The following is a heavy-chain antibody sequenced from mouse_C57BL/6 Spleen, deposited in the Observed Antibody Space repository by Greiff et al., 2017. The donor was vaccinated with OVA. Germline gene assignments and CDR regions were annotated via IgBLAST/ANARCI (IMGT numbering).Heavy chain of an antibody. D-gene: IGHD4-1*01. CDR2: IYPGSGST. V-gene: IGHV1-55*01. CDR3: ARSLNWDDY. CDR1: GYTFTSYW. Sequence: QVQLQQPGAELVKPGASVKMSCKASGYTFTSYWITWVKQRPGQGLEWIGDIYPGSGSTNYNEKFKGKATLTVETSSSTAYMELSSLTSEDSALYYCARSLNWDDYWGQGTTLTVSS. J-gene: IGHJ2*01.